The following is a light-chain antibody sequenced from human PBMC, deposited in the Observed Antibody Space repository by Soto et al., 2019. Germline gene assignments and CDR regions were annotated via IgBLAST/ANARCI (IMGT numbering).Light chain of an antibody. CDR1: QSLLHSNGYNY. CDR2: LGS. Sequence: DIVMTQSPLSLPVTPGEPASISCRSSQSLLHSNGYNYLDWYLQKPGQSPQLLIYLGSNRASGVPDRFSGSGSGTDFTLEISRVEAEDVGVYYCMQTLQSWTFGKGTKVEIK. J-gene: IGKJ1*01. V-gene: IGKV2-28*01. CDR3: MQTLQSWT.